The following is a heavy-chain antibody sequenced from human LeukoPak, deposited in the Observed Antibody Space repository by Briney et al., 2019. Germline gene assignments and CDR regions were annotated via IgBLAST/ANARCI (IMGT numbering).Heavy chain of an antibody. CDR3: ASPREYCSSTSCPTLFDY. D-gene: IGHD2-2*01. V-gene: IGHV1-69*05. Sequence: ASVKVSCKASGGTFSSYAISWVRHALRQGLEWMGGIIPIFGTANYAKKFHGRVTITTDESTSTAYMELSSLRSEDTALYYWASPREYCSSTSCPTLFDYWGQGTLVTVSS. CDR1: GGTFSSYA. CDR2: IIPIFGTA. J-gene: IGHJ4*02.